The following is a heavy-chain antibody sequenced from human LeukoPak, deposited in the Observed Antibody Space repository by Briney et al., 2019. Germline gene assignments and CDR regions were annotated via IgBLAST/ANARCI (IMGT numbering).Heavy chain of an antibody. CDR2: ISTDRADT. Sequence: ASVKVSCKASGYTFTKYGLTWVRQAPGQGREWMGWISTDRADTYYAQNYQGRVTMTIDTSTSTAYMELRSLRSDDTAVYYCVRDCASDCSIKGHYYFDLWGRGTLVTVSS. V-gene: IGHV1-18*01. D-gene: IGHD2-21*02. J-gene: IGHJ2*01. CDR3: VRDCASDCSIKGHYYFDL. CDR1: GYTFTKYG.